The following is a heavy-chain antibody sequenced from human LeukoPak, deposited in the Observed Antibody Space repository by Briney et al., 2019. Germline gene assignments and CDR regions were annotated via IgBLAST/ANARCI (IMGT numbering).Heavy chain of an antibody. CDR2: IIPIFGTA. Sequence: SSVKVSCKAYGGTFSSYAISWVRQAPGQGLEWMGGIIPIFGTANYAQKFQGRVTITADKSTSTAYMELSSLRSEDTAVYYCARSSIIAASGPYYFDDWGQGTLVTVAS. V-gene: IGHV1-69*06. CDR3: ARSSIIAASGPYYFDD. D-gene: IGHD6-13*01. CDR1: GGTFSSYA. J-gene: IGHJ4*02.